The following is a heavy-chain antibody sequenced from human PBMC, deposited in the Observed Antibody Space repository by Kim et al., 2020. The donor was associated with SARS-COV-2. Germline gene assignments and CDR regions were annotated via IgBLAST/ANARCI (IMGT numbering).Heavy chain of an antibody. CDR3: AKWGGGYCDSSGYYPLDS. CDR1: GFTFSNYA. CDR2: IWFDGSTK. D-gene: IGHD3-22*01. Sequence: GGSLRLSCAASGFTFSNYAMHWVRQTPGKGREWVAVIWFDGSTKYYADSVKGRFTISRDNSNSTLSPQMNSLRDEDTAVYYCAKWGGGYCDSSGYYPLDSWGQGTLLTVSS. V-gene: IGHV3-33*03. J-gene: IGHJ4*02.